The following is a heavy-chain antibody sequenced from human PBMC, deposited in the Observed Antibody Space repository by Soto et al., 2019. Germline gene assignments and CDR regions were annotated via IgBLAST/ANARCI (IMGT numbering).Heavy chain of an antibody. CDR3: ARDRAYSYDSSGPL. V-gene: IGHV4-30-4*01. J-gene: IGHJ4*02. CDR2: IYYSGST. D-gene: IGHD3-22*01. Sequence: PSETLSLTCTVSGGSISSGDYYWSWIRQPPGKGLEWIGYIYYSGSTYYNPSIKRRVTISVDTSKNQFSLKLSSVTAADTAVYYCARDRAYSYDSSGPLWGQGALVTVSS. CDR1: GGSISSGDYY.